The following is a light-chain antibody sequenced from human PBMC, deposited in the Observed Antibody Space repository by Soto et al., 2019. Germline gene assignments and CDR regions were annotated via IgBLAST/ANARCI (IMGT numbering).Light chain of an antibody. CDR3: QQRSNWPPLFT. CDR1: QSVSSY. J-gene: IGKJ3*01. CDR2: DAS. Sequence: EIVLTQSPATLSLSPGERATLSCRASQSVSSYLAWYQQKPGQAPRLPIYDASNRATGIPARFSGSGSGTDFPLTISSLEPEDFAVYYCQQRSNWPPLFTFCPWTKVDIK. V-gene: IGKV3-11*01.